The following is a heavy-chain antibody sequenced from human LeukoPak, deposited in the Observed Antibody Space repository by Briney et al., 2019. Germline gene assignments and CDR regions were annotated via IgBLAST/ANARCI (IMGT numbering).Heavy chain of an antibody. D-gene: IGHD7-27*01. V-gene: IGHV3-53*01. J-gene: IGHJ4*02. Sequence: GGSLRLSCATSGFTVSSNYMSWVRQAPGKGLEWVSVLYSDGTTYYADSVKGRFTISRDNYKNTLFLQMNSLRAEDTAVYYCATALGSNSRIDYWGQGTLVTVSS. CDR1: GFTVSSNY. CDR2: LYSDGTT. CDR3: ATALGSNSRIDY.